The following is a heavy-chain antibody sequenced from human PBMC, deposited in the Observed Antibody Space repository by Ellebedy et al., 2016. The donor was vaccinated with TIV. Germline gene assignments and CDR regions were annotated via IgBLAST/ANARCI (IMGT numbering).Heavy chain of an antibody. Sequence: GESLKISCTVSGSTFSDFSMNWVRQAPGKGLEWVSFISDRRDTIYYADSVKGRFTVSRDNAKNSMYLQMNSLRDDDTAVYYCARPGPGFRAFDFWGQGTMVTVSS. CDR2: ISDRRDTI. D-gene: IGHD3-10*01. V-gene: IGHV3-48*02. CDR3: ARPGPGFRAFDF. J-gene: IGHJ3*01. CDR1: GSTFSDFS.